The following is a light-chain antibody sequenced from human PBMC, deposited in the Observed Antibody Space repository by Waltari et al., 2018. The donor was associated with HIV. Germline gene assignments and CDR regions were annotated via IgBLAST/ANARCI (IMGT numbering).Light chain of an antibody. Sequence: QSALTQPSSVSGSPGQSITISCTGTSSDVGSYNLLPWYQQHPGKAPKLMIYEGSKRPSGVSKRFSGSKSGNTASLTISGLQAEDEADYYCCSYAGSSTFGVFGGGTKLTVL. V-gene: IGLV2-23*03. CDR1: SSDVGSYNL. CDR2: EGS. J-gene: IGLJ2*01. CDR3: CSYAGSSTFGV.